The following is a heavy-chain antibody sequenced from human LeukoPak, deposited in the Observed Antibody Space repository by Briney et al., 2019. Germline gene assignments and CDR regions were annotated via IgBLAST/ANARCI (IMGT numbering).Heavy chain of an antibody. CDR2: IYHSGST. CDR1: GGSISSGGYS. Sequence: SQTLSLTCAVSGGSISSGGYSWSWIRQPPGKGLEWIGYIYHSGSTYYNPSLKSRVTISVDRSKNQFSLKLSSVTAADTAVYYCARGHRYCSSTSCNRPNPNFDYWGQGTLVTVSS. V-gene: IGHV4-30-2*01. J-gene: IGHJ4*02. D-gene: IGHD2-2*01. CDR3: ARGHRYCSSTSCNRPNPNFDY.